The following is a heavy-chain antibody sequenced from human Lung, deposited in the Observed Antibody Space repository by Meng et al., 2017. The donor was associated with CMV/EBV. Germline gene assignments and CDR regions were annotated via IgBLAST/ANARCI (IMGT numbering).Heavy chain of an antibody. CDR3: ARNTIFGVVIIPWFDY. V-gene: IGHV1-18*01. CDR1: GYIFTNYG. D-gene: IGHD3-3*01. J-gene: IGHJ4*02. CDR2: ISAYSGNT. Sequence: ASVQVSCKASGYIFTNYGISWVRQAPGQGLEGRGWISAYSGNTNFAQNLQGRVTMTTDTSTRTAYMELRSLRSDDTAVYYCARNTIFGVVIIPWFDYWGQGTLVTVSS.